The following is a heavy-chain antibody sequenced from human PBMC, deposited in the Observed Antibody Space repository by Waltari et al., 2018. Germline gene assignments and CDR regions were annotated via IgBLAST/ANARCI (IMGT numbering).Heavy chain of an antibody. Sequence: EVQMVESGGGLVKPGDSLRLSCAASGFTFTPAWLTWVRQAPGKGIGWVGRITRKSDGAITDFSAPVRGRFSISRDDSQNMVFLQMNSLRTEDTAVYYCTTLDAPWGGWGHGTLVTVSS. V-gene: IGHV3-15*01. D-gene: IGHD7-27*01. CDR2: ITRKSDGAIT. CDR3: TTLDAPWGG. CDR1: GFTFTPAW. J-gene: IGHJ4*01.